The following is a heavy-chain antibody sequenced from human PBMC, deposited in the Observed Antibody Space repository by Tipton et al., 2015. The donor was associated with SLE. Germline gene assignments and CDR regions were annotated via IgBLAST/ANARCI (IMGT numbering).Heavy chain of an antibody. CDR2: IYYSGST. V-gene: IGHV4-39*01. Sequence: TLSLTCTVSGGSISSSSYYWGWIRQPPGKGLEWIGSIYYSGSTYYNPSLKSRVTISVDTSKNQFSLNLSSVTAADMAVYYCARGTSYADPDYYYGMDVWGQGTTVTVSS. CDR3: ARGTSYADPDYYYGMDV. J-gene: IGHJ6*02. D-gene: IGHD2-2*01. CDR1: GGSISSSSYY.